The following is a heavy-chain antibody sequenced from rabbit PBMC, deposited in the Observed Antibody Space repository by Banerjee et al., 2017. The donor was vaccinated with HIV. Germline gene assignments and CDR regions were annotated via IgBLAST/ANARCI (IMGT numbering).Heavy chain of an antibody. CDR1: GFIFSSYS. D-gene: IGHD1-1*01. V-gene: IGHV1S45*01. Sequence: QEQLVESGGGLVQPGGSPKLSCKASGFIFSSYSMSWVRQAPGKGLEWIGYIDPVFGSTYYASWAKGRFTISITSSTTVTLQMTSLTAADTATYFCARTAGYYDLWGQGTLVTVS. CDR3: ARTAGYYDL. J-gene: IGHJ3*01. CDR2: IDPVFGST.